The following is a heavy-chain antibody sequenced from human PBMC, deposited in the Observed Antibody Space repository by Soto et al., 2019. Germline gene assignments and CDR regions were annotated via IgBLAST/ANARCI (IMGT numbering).Heavy chain of an antibody. CDR1: GYTFTSYG. CDR2: ISAYNGNT. J-gene: IGHJ6*02. D-gene: IGHD3-10*01. CDR3: ARGQVLLWFGESYHGMDV. Sequence: ASVKVSCKASGYTFTSYGISWVRQAPGQGLEWMGWISAYNGNTNYAQKLQGRVTMTTDTSTSTAYMELRSLRPDDTAVYYCARGQVLLWFGESYHGMDVWGQGTTVTVSS. V-gene: IGHV1-18*04.